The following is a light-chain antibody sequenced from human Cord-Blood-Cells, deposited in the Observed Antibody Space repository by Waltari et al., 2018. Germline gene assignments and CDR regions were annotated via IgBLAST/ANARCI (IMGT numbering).Light chain of an antibody. CDR1: SSNIGSNT. V-gene: IGLV1-44*01. CDR2: SNN. Sequence: QSVLTQPPSASGTPGQRVTISCSGSSSNIGSNTVNWYQQLPGTAPKLLIYSNNQAPSGVPDRVSGSKAGTSASLAISGLQSEDEADYYCAAWDDSLNGFWVFGGGTKLTVL. CDR3: AAWDDSLNGFWV. J-gene: IGLJ3*02.